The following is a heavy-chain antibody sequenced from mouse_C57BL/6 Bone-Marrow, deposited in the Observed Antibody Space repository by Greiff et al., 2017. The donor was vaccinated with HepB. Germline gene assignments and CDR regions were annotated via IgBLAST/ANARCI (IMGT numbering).Heavy chain of an antibody. J-gene: IGHJ4*01. CDR2: INYDGSST. Sequence: DVQLVESEGGLVQPGSSMKLSCTASGFTFSDYYMAWVRQVPEKGLEWVANINYDGSSTYYLDSLKSRFIISRDNAKNILYLQMSSLKSEDTATYYCAREGYAMDYWGQGTSVTVSS. CDR3: AREGYAMDY. CDR1: GFTFSDYY. V-gene: IGHV5-16*01.